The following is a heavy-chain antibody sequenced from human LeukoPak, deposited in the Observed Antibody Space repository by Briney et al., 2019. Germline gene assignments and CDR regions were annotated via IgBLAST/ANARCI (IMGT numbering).Heavy chain of an antibody. V-gene: IGHV1-18*01. J-gene: IGHJ4*02. D-gene: IGHD1-20*01. CDR2: ISAYNGNT. CDR3: ARFFYNWNAFFDY. CDR1: GGTFSSYA. Sequence: ASVKVSCKASGGTFSSYAISWVRQAPGQGLEWMGWISAYNGNTNYAQKLQGRVTMTTDTSTSTAYMELRSLRSDDTAVYYCARFFYNWNAFFDYWGQGTLVTVSS.